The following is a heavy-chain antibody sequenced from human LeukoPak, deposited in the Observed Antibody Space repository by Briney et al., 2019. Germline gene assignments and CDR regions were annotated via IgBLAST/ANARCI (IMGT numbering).Heavy chain of an antibody. CDR3: ARGIDYGSGSRYYYGMDV. V-gene: IGHV1-8*01. Sequence: GASVKVSCKASGYTFTSYDINWVRQATGQELEWMGWMNPNSGNTGYAQKFQGRVTMTRNTSISTAYMELSSLRSEDTAVYYCARGIDYGSGSRYYYGMDVWGQGTTVTVSS. J-gene: IGHJ6*02. CDR2: MNPNSGNT. D-gene: IGHD3-10*01. CDR1: GYTFTSYD.